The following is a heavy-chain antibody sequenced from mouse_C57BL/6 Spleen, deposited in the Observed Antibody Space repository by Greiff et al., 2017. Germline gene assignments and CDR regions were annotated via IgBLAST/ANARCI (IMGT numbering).Heavy chain of an antibody. J-gene: IGHJ3*01. Sequence: VKLKQPGAELVKPGASVKLSCKASGYTFTSYWMQWVKQRPGQGLEWIGEIDPSDSYTNYNQKFKGKATLTVDTSSSTAYMQLSSLTSEDSAVYYCARWTTVGAYWGQGTLVTVSA. CDR1: GYTFTSYW. V-gene: IGHV1-50*01. CDR2: IDPSDSYT. D-gene: IGHD1-1*01. CDR3: ARWTTVGAY.